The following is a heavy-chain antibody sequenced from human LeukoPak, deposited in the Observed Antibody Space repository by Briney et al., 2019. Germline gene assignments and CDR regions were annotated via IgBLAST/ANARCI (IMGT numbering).Heavy chain of an antibody. V-gene: IGHV4-39*07. CDR3: ARGIAAAAFFDY. J-gene: IGHJ4*02. CDR2: IYYSGNT. Sequence: PSETLSLTCTVSGGSISSSSYYWGWIRQPPGKGLEWIGSIYYSGNTYYNPSLKSRVTISGDRSKNQFSLKLSSVTAADTAVYYCARGIAAAAFFDYWGQGTLVTVSS. D-gene: IGHD6-13*01. CDR1: GGSISSSSYY.